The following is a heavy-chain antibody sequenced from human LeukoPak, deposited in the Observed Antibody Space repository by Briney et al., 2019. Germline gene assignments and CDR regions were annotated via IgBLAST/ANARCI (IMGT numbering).Heavy chain of an antibody. J-gene: IGHJ4*02. Sequence: GGSLRLSYAASGFTFSNYWMTWVRQAPGKGLEWVANIKQDGSEKYVDSVKGRFTISRDNAKNSLYLQMNSLRAEDTAVYYCARDQTPYYWGQGTLVTISS. CDR1: GFTFSNYW. CDR2: IKQDGSEK. CDR3: ARDQTPYY. V-gene: IGHV3-7*01.